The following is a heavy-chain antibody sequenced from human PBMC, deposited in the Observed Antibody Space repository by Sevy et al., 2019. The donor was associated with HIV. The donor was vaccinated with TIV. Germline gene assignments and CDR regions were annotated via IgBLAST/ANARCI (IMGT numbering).Heavy chain of an antibody. J-gene: IGHJ5*02. CDR2: IRAEAYGGTP. CDR3: TRGLIAVTRRRFNWLDP. D-gene: IGHD6-19*01. Sequence: GGSLRLSCTTSGFTFGDFAMSWFRQAPGKGLEWVGFIRAEAYGGTPEHAASVKGRFNISRDDSKNITYLQMDSLETNDTALYFCTRGLIAVTRRRFNWLDPWGQGTQVTVSS. CDR1: GFTFGDFA. V-gene: IGHV3-49*03.